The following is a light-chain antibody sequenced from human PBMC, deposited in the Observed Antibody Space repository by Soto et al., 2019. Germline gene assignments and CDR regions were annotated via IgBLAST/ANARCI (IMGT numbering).Light chain of an antibody. CDR3: QQSYSTPRT. J-gene: IGKJ1*01. CDR2: AAS. V-gene: IGKV1-39*01. Sequence: PSSLSASVGDRVTITCRASQSISSYLNWYQQKPGKAPKLLIYAASSLQSGVPSRFSGSGSGTDFTLTISSLQPEDFATYYCQQSYSTPRTFGQGTKVDI. CDR1: QSISSY.